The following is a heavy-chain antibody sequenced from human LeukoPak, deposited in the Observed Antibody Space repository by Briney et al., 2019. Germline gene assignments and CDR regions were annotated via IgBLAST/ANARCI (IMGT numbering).Heavy chain of an antibody. D-gene: IGHD1-1*01. V-gene: IGHV3-7*01. Sequence: GGSLRLSCVASGFPFSSYWMTWVRQAPGKGLEWVANIKQDGSKKSYVDSVKGRFTISRDNAKNSLYLQMNSLRVEDTAVYYCARLGLEVGGPNWFDPWGQGTLVTVSS. CDR1: GFPFSSYW. CDR3: ARLGLEVGGPNWFDP. J-gene: IGHJ5*02. CDR2: IKQDGSKK.